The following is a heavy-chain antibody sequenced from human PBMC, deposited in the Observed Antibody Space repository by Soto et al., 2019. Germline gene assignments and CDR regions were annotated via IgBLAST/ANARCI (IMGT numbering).Heavy chain of an antibody. J-gene: IGHJ4*02. V-gene: IGHV5-51*01. Sequence: GESLKISCKGSGYSFTSYWIGWVRQMPGKGLERMGIIYPGDSDTRYSPSFQGQVTISADKSISTAYLQWSSLKASDTAMYYCARHGRYCSSTSCYSDYWGQGTLVTVSS. CDR2: IYPGDSDT. CDR3: ARHGRYCSSTSCYSDY. D-gene: IGHD2-2*01. CDR1: GYSFTSYW.